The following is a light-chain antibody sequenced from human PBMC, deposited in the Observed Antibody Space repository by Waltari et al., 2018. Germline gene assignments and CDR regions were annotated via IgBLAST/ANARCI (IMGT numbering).Light chain of an antibody. V-gene: IGKV3-15*01. CDR1: ESVSTS. Sequence: EMVMTQSPATLSVSPGERVALSCRASESVSTSLAWYQQIPGQEPRLLTYDASTRATNVSVRFSGSGSGTEFTLTITSLQSEDFAVYYCQQCNKWPPTFGGGTKVEIK. CDR2: DAS. J-gene: IGKJ4*01. CDR3: QQCNKWPPT.